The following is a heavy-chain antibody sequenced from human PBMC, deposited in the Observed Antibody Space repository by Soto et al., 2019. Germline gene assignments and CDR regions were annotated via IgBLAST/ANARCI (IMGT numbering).Heavy chain of an antibody. CDR1: GGSFSGYY. D-gene: IGHD5-12*01. V-gene: IGHV4-34*01. Sequence: SETLSLTCAVHGGSFSGYYWGWIRQPPGKGLEWIGEINHSGSTNYNPSLKSRVTISVDTSKNQFSLKLSSVTAADTAVYYCASIYEVNDWFDPWGQGTLVTVSS. J-gene: IGHJ5*02. CDR3: ASIYEVNDWFDP. CDR2: INHSGST.